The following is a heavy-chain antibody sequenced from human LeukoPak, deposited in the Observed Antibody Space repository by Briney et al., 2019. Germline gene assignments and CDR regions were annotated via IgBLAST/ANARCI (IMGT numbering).Heavy chain of an antibody. V-gene: IGHV3-49*04. Sequence: QPGRSLRLSCTASGFTFGDYAMSWVRQAPGKGLEWVGFIRSKAYSGTTEYAASVKGRFTISRDDSKSIAYLQMNSLKTEDTAVYYCTRGPDYYYYYGMDVWGKGTTVTVSS. CDR1: GFTFGDYA. J-gene: IGHJ6*04. CDR3: TRGPDYYYYYGMDV. CDR2: IRSKAYSGTT.